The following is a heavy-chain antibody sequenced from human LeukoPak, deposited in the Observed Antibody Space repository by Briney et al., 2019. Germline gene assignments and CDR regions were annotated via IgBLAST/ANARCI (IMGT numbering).Heavy chain of an antibody. CDR3: TRRAARWQFDL. CDR2: INWKTGNG. J-gene: IGHJ2*01. CDR1: GSNFDDYA. Sequence: PGGSLRLSCAVSGSNFDDYAMHWVRQAPGRGLEWVSGINWKTGNGIYADSVKGRFTISRDNAKNPLYLQMSSLRAEDTALYYCTRRAARWQFDLWGRGALLTVSS. D-gene: IGHD5-24*01. V-gene: IGHV3-9*01.